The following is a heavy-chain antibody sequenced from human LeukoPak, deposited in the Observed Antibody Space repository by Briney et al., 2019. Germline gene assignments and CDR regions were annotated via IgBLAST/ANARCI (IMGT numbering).Heavy chain of an antibody. D-gene: IGHD2-15*01. J-gene: IGHJ3*02. CDR3: ARRRVVVASTDGASGAFDI. CDR2: IYYSGST. CDR1: GGSISSGGYY. V-gene: IGHV4-31*03. Sequence: SQTLSLTCTVSGGSISSGGYYWSWLRQHPGKGLEWIGYIYYSGSTYYNPSLRSRVTISVDTSKNQFSLRLSSVTAADTAVYFCARRRVVVASTDGASGAFDIWGQGTMVTVFS.